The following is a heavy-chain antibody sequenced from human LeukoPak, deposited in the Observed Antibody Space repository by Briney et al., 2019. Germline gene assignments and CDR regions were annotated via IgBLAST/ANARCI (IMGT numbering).Heavy chain of an antibody. CDR2: ISSSSSYT. V-gene: IGHV3-21*05. J-gene: IGHJ4*02. D-gene: IGHD2-15*01. CDR3: ARDTAGVVVAAYDY. CDR1: GFTFSSYA. Sequence: PGGSLRLSCAASGFTFSSYALSWVRQAPGKGLEWVSYISSSSSYTNYADSVKGRFTISRDNAKNSLYLQMNSLRAEDTAVYYCARDTAGVVVAAYDYWGQGTLVTVSS.